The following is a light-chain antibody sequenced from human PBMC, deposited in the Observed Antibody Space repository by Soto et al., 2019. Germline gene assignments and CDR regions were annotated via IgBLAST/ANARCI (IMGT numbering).Light chain of an antibody. Sequence: DIQMTQSPSTLSASAGDRVTITCRASQSISIWLAWYQQKPGKVPKLLINDASRLESGVPSRFSGSGSGTEFTVTISSLQPDDFATYYCQQFNSFPITFGQGTRLEIK. CDR3: QQFNSFPIT. J-gene: IGKJ5*01. CDR2: DAS. CDR1: QSISIW. V-gene: IGKV1-5*01.